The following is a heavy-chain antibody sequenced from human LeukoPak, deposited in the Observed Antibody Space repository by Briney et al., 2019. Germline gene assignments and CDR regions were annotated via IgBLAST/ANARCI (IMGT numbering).Heavy chain of an antibody. CDR2: MNPNSGNT. CDR3: ARGYRAVVPARPTYYLDY. D-gene: IGHD2-2*01. CDR1: GYTFTNYD. J-gene: IGHJ4*02. V-gene: IGHV1-8*01. Sequence: GASVKVSCKTSGYTFTNYDINWVRQATGQGLEWMGWMNPNSGNTGYAQKFQGRVTMTRNTSISTAYMELSSLRSEDTAVYYCARGYRAVVPARPTYYLDYWGQGTLVTVSS.